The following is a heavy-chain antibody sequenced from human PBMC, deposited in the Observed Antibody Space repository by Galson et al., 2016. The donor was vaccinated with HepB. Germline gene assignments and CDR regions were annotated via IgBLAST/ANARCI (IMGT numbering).Heavy chain of an antibody. CDR2: ITPMTGTT. V-gene: IGHV1-69*13. D-gene: IGHD2-2*01. CDR3: SREVRDSTSGRGYGMDV. CDR1: GGTFTTYP. Sequence: SVKVSCKASGGTFTTYPISWVRQAPGQGLEWMGGITPMTGTTDYAQKFQARVAITADESTSTVFLELRSLRSDDTAVYYCSREVRDSTSGRGYGMDVWGQGTTVTVSS. J-gene: IGHJ6*02.